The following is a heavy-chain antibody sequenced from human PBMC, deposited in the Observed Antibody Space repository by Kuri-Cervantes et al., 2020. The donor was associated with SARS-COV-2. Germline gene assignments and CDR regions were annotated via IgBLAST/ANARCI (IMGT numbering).Heavy chain of an antibody. CDR3: ARQMMSSITIFGVVITRNWFDP. CDR2: IYYSGST. Sequence: GSLRLSCTVSGGSISSYYWSWIRQPPGKGLEWIGYIYYSGSTNYNPSLKSRVTISVDTSKNQFSLKLSSVTATDTAVYYCARQMMSSITIFGVVITRNWFDPWGQGTLVTVSS. CDR1: GGSISSYY. V-gene: IGHV4-59*08. D-gene: IGHD3-3*01. J-gene: IGHJ5*02.